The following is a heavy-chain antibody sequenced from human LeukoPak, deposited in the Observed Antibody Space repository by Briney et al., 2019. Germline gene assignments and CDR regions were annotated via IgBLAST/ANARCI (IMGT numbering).Heavy chain of an antibody. CDR1: GGSISSGDYY. Sequence: PSETLSLTCTVSGGSISSGDYYWSWIRQPPGKGLEWIGYIYYSGSTYYNPSLKSRVTISVDTSKNQFSLKLSSVTAADTAVYYCARSSIVVVVAATMNLDYWGQGTLVTVSS. J-gene: IGHJ4*02. V-gene: IGHV4-30-4*01. D-gene: IGHD2-15*01. CDR2: IYYSGST. CDR3: ARSSIVVVVAATMNLDY.